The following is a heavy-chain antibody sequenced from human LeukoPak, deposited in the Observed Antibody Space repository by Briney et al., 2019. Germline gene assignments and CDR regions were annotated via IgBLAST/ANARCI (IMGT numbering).Heavy chain of an antibody. V-gene: IGHV4-61*02. Sequence: SQTLSLTCTVSGGSISSGSYYWSWIRQPAGKGLEWIGRIYTSGSTNYNLSLKSRVTISVDTSKNQFSLKLSSVTAADTAVYYCAAVTRELLFDYWGQGTLVTVSS. CDR1: GGSISSGSYY. CDR2: IYTSGST. D-gene: IGHD1-26*01. CDR3: AAVTRELLFDY. J-gene: IGHJ4*02.